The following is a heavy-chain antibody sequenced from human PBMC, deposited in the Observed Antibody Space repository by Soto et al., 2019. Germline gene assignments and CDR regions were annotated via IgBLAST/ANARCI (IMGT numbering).Heavy chain of an antibody. CDR3: ARDRAPYVDCWSGYLN. CDR1: GGTFSSYA. CDR2: IFPIFGTA. Sequence: QVQLVQSGAEVKKPGSSVKVSCKASGGTFSSYAISWVRQAPGQGREWMGGIFPIFGTANYAQKFQGRVTITADKSTSKAQMERRRVSSEVTAVYYCARDRAPYVDCWSGYLNWSQGPLVPVST. J-gene: IGHJ4*02. V-gene: IGHV1-69*06. D-gene: IGHD3-3*01.